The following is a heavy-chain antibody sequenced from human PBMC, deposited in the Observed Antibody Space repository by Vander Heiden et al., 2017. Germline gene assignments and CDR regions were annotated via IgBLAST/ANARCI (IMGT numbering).Heavy chain of an antibody. J-gene: IGHJ4*02. CDR2: IKQDGSEK. Sequence: EVQLVESWGGLVQPGGSLRLSCAASGFTFSSYWMSWVRQAPGKGLEWVANIKQDGSEKYYVDSVKGRFTISRDNAKNSLYLQMNSLRAEDTAVYYCARAPYYDYVWGSYRYTELDYWGQGTLVTVSS. V-gene: IGHV3-7*01. D-gene: IGHD3-16*02. CDR1: GFTFSSYW. CDR3: ARAPYYDYVWGSYRYTELDY.